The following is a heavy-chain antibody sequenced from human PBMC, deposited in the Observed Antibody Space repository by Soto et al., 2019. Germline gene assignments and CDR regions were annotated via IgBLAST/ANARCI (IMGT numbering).Heavy chain of an antibody. V-gene: IGHV3-9*01. CDR2: ISWNSGSI. J-gene: IGHJ5*02. D-gene: IGHD6-13*01. CDR1: GFTFDDYA. CDR3: AKDIGAAGFHWFDP. Sequence: GGSLRLSCAASGFTFDDYAMHWVRQAPGKGLEWVSGISWNSGSIGYADSEKGRFTISRDNAKNSLYLQMNSLRAEDTALYYCAKDIGAAGFHWFDPWGQGTLVTVSS.